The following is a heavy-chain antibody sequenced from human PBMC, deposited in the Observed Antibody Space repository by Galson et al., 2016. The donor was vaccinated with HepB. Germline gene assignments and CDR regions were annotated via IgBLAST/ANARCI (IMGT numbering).Heavy chain of an antibody. CDR3: AKDRPLWFGELSDAFDI. J-gene: IGHJ3*02. CDR2: ISSNGGST. D-gene: IGHD3-10*01. Sequence: SLRLSCATSGFRFTLYAMVWVRQAPGKGLEYISAISSNGGSTFYADSVKGRFTISRDNSKNTLYLQMISLRAEDTAIYYCAKDRPLWFGELSDAFDIWGQGTMVTVSS. CDR1: GFRFTLYA. V-gene: IGHV3-64*04.